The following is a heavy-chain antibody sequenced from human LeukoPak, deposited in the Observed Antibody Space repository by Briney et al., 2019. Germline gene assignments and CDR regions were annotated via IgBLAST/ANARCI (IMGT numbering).Heavy chain of an antibody. CDR2: IYYSGST. CDR3: ARGQRITMVRGVIPNYGMDV. Sequence: SETLSLTCTVSGGFISSYYWSWIRQPPGKGLEWIGYIYYSGSTNYNPSLKSRVTISVDTSKNQFSLKLSSVTAADTAVYYCARGQRITMVRGVIPNYGMDVWGQGTTVTVSS. D-gene: IGHD3-10*01. CDR1: GGFISSYY. V-gene: IGHV4-59*01. J-gene: IGHJ6*02.